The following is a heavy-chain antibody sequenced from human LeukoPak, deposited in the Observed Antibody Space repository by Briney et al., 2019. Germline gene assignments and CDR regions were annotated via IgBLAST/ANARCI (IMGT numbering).Heavy chain of an antibody. CDR1: GFTFSSYA. Sequence: GGSLRLSCAASGFTFSSYAMSWVRQAPGKGLEWVSAISGSGGSTYYADSVKGRFTISRDNSKNTLYLQMNSLRAEDTAVYYCAKDIPGSSGYYKEYFQHWGQGTLVTVSS. V-gene: IGHV3-23*01. J-gene: IGHJ1*01. CDR2: ISGSGGST. CDR3: AKDIPGSSGYYKEYFQH. D-gene: IGHD3-22*01.